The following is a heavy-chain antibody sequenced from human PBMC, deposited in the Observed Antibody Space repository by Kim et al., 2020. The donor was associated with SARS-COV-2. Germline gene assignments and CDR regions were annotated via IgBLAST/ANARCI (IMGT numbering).Heavy chain of an antibody. CDR3: ASIEYSSSAFWFDP. V-gene: IGHV4-39*01. D-gene: IGHD6-6*01. J-gene: IGHJ5*02. Sequence: SETLSLTCTVSGGSISSSSYYWGWIRQPPGKGLEWIGSIYYSGSTYYNPSLKSRVTISVDTSKNQFSLKLSSVTAADTAVYYCASIEYSSSAFWFDPWGQGTLVTVSS. CDR1: GGSISSSSYY. CDR2: IYYSGST.